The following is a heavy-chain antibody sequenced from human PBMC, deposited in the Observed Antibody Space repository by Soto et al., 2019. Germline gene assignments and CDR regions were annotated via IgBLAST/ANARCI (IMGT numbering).Heavy chain of an antibody. J-gene: IGHJ3*02. V-gene: IGHV3-33*01. CDR3: AMGYCSGGGSCYRLGYDAFDI. D-gene: IGHD2-15*01. CDR2: IWYDGSNK. CDR1: GFTFSTYG. Sequence: PGGSLRLSCAASGFTFSTYGMHWVRQTPGTGLEWVAVIWYDGSNKYYADSVRGRFTISRDNSKNTLYLQMNSLSADDKTEYYFAMGYCSGGGSCYRLGYDAFDIWGQGTMVTVSS.